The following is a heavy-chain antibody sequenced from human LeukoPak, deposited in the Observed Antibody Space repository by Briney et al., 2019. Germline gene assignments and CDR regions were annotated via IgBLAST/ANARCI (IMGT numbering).Heavy chain of an antibody. CDR1: GGSISSYY. CDR3: ARTRRPPTDSSSFGHFDY. Sequence: SETLSLTCTVSGGSISSYYWSWSRQPAGKGLEWIGRIYTSGSTNYNPSLKSRVTMSVDTSKNQFSLKLSSVTAADTAVYYCARTRRPPTDSSSFGHFDYWGQGTLVTVSS. D-gene: IGHD6-6*01. J-gene: IGHJ4*02. V-gene: IGHV4-4*07. CDR2: IYTSGST.